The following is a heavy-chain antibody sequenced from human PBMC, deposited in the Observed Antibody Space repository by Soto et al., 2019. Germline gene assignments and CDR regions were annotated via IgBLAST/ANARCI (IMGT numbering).Heavy chain of an antibody. V-gene: IGHV3-74*01. CDR2: INGDGSDR. D-gene: IGHD2-2*01. J-gene: IGHJ6*02. CDR1: GSVFRNYY. Sequence: EVQLLESGGDSVQPGGSLRLSCTVSGSVFRNYYMHWVRQAPGKGLVWVSDINGDGSDRRYADSVKGRFTISRDNDKNTLYLEMSSLRVDDTAIYYCERGGVPASVDVWGQGTTV. CDR3: ERGGVPASVDV.